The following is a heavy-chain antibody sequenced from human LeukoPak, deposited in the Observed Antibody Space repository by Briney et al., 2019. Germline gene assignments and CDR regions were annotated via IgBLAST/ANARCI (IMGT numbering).Heavy chain of an antibody. CDR2: IYHSGST. CDR3: ARSDSSGWYFDY. Sequence: PSQTLSLTCAVSGGSISSGGYSWSWIRQPPGKGLEWIGYIYHSGSTYYNPSLKSRVTISVDRSKNQFSLKLSSVTAADTAVYYCARSDSSGWYFDYWGQGTLVTVSS. CDR1: GGSISSGGYS. V-gene: IGHV4-30-2*01. D-gene: IGHD6-19*01. J-gene: IGHJ4*02.